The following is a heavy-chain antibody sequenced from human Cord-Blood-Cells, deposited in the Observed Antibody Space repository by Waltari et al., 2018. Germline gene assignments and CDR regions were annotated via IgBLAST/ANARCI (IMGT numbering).Heavy chain of an antibody. D-gene: IGHD4-17*01. V-gene: IGHV3-33*01. CDR3: ASASTVPYYYYMDV. CDR2: IWYDGSKK. J-gene: IGHJ6*03. CDR1: GFTFSSYG. Sequence: QVQLVESGGGVVQPGRSLRLSCAASGFTFSSYGMHWVRQAPGKGLEWVAVIWYDGSKKYYADSVKGRFTISRDNSKNTLYLQMNSLRAEDTAVYYCASASTVPYYYYMDVWGKGTTVTVSS.